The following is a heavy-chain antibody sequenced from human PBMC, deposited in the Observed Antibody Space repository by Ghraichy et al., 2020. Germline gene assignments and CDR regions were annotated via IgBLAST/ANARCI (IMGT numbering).Heavy chain of an antibody. CDR1: GASISSSSFY. CDR2: IYSSGST. D-gene: IGHD2-21*01. V-gene: IGHV4-39*01. CDR3: GGAPAVPTHSVWLSPFDS. Sequence: SQTLSLTCAVSGASISSSSFYWGWIRQPPGKGLEWIGNIYSSGSTYYNPSLTSPVTISVDTSKNQFSLKLSSVTAADTAISFCGGAPAVPTHSVWLSPFDSWGQGTLVTVSS. J-gene: IGHJ4*02.